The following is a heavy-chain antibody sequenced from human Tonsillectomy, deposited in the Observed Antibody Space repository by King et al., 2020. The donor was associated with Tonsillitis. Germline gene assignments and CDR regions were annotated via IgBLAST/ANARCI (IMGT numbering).Heavy chain of an antibody. D-gene: IGHD5-18*01. CDR1: GGSFSGYY. Sequence: VQLQQWGAGLLKPSETLSLTCAVYGGSFSGYYWSWIRQPPGKGLEWIGEINHSGSTNYNPSLKSRVTISVDTSKNQFSLKLSSVTAADTAVYYCARGLIRKHTAMMYWGQGTLVTVSS. CDR2: INHSGST. V-gene: IGHV4-34*01. CDR3: ARGLIRKHTAMMY. J-gene: IGHJ4*02.